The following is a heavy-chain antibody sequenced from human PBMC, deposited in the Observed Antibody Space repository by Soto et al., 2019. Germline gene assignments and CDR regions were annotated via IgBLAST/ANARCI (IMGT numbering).Heavy chain of an antibody. J-gene: IGHJ4*02. V-gene: IGHV4-39*07. Sequence: SETLSLTCTVSGGSISSSSYYWGWIRQPPGKGLEWIGSIYYSGSTYYNPSLKSRVTISVDTSKNQFSLKLSSVTAADTAVYYCASLAFGGVIVPYDYCGQGTLVTVSS. CDR3: ASLAFGGVIVPYDY. D-gene: IGHD3-16*02. CDR1: GGSISSSSYY. CDR2: IYYSGST.